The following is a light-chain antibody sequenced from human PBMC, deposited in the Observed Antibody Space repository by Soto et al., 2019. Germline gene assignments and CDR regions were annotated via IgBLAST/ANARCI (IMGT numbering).Light chain of an antibody. J-gene: IGKJ2*01. CDR3: QHSYITPPYT. Sequence: DIQMTQSPSSLSASVGDRVTITCRASQSITNYLNWYQQKPGKAPKLLIYAASSLQSGVPLRFSASGSGTDFTLTISSLQPEDFATYYCQHSYITPPYTFGQGTKLEIK. CDR1: QSITNY. CDR2: AAS. V-gene: IGKV1-39*01.